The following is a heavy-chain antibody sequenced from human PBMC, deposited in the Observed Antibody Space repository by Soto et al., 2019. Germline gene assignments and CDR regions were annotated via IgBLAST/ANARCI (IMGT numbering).Heavy chain of an antibody. V-gene: IGHV1-46*01. CDR1: GFRFTSYH. D-gene: IGHD3-22*01. CDR3: ARSHDSRGYSFFDY. J-gene: IGHJ4*02. Sequence: QVQLVQSGAEVKKPGASVKLSCKASGFRFTSYHMHWVRQAPEQGLEWMGIINPSGGSTKYAQKFLDRVTMTRDTSTSTVYMDLSSLKSEDTAVYYCARSHDSRGYSFFDYWGQGTLVTVSS. CDR2: INPSGGST.